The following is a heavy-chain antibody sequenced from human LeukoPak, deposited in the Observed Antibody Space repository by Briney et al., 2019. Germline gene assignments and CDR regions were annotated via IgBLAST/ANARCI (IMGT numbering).Heavy chain of an antibody. CDR1: GYIFTGYD. V-gene: IGHV1-8*01. CDR2: MNANSGDT. CDR3: ARGGTYLPFGY. J-gene: IGHJ4*02. Sequence: ASVKVSCKASGYIFTGYDINWVRQATGQGLEWMGWMNANSGDTGYAQKFQGRVTMTRNTSISTAYMELSSLRSEDTAIYYCARGGTYLPFGYWGQGTLVIVSS. D-gene: IGHD3-10*01.